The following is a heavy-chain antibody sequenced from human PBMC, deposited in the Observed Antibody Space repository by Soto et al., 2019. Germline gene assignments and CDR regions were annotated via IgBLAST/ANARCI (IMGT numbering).Heavy chain of an antibody. CDR1: GGTFSSYT. Sequence: QVQLVQSGAEVKKPGSSVKVACKASGGTFSSYTISWVRQAPGQGLEWLGRIIPILGIANYAQKFQGRVKITADTSTSTADMELSSMRSEDTAVYYCASGGVYYYYYYMDVWGKGTTVTVS. CDR3: ASGGVYYYYYYMDV. CDR2: IIPILGIA. D-gene: IGHD2-8*01. J-gene: IGHJ6*03. V-gene: IGHV1-69*02.